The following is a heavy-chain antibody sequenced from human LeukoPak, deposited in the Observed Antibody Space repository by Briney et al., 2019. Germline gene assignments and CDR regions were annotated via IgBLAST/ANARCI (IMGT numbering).Heavy chain of an antibody. CDR3: ARDRHYSDTTTYYFAY. CDR1: GFTFNNFA. J-gene: IGHJ4*02. Sequence: GGSLRLSCAASGFTFNNFAMHWVRQAPGKGLEWVTVISYDGRTKFYADSVRGRFTISRDNSQNTLYPQMDGLRAEDTAVYYCARDRHYSDTTTYYFAYWGQGTLVTVSS. CDR2: ISYDGRTK. V-gene: IGHV3-30*04. D-gene: IGHD2/OR15-2a*01.